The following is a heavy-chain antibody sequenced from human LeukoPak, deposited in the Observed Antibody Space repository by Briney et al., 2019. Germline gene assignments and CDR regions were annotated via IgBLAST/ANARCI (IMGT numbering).Heavy chain of an antibody. CDR1: GYTFTSYG. Sequence: ASVKVSCKASGYTFTSYGISWVRQAPGQGLEWMGWISAYNGNTNYAQKLQDRVTMTTDTSTSTAYMELRSLRSDDTAVYYCARGPLGRGWYYFDYWGQGTLVTVSS. CDR2: ISAYNGNT. CDR3: ARGPLGRGWYYFDY. V-gene: IGHV1-18*01. J-gene: IGHJ4*02. D-gene: IGHD6-19*01.